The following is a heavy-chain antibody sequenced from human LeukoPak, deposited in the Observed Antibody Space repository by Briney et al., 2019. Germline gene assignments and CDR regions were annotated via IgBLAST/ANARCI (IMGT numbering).Heavy chain of an antibody. CDR1: GGTFSSYA. D-gene: IGHD3-22*01. CDR3: ARQGVDSGYQLTFDY. CDR2: IIPTFGTA. V-gene: IGHV1-69*13. Sequence: ASVKVSCKASGGTFSSYAISWVRQAPGQGLEWMGGIIPTFGTANYAQKFQGRVTITADESTSTAYTELSSLRSEDTAVYYCARQGVDSGYQLTFDYWGQGTLVTVSS. J-gene: IGHJ4*02.